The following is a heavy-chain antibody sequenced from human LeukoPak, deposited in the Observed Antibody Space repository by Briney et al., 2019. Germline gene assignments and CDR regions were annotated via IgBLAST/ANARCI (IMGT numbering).Heavy chain of an antibody. D-gene: IGHD5-18*01. CDR2: IYHSGSS. V-gene: IGHV4-38-2*02. CDR3: ARDSGIQLWFSFDY. CDR1: GFTFSSSAM. J-gene: IGHJ4*02. Sequence: KSGGSLRLSCAASGFTFSSSAMSWVRQAPGKGLEWIGSIYHSGSSYYSPSLKSRVTMSVDTSKNQFSLNLSSVTAADTAMYFCARDSGIQLWFSFDYWGQGALVTVSS.